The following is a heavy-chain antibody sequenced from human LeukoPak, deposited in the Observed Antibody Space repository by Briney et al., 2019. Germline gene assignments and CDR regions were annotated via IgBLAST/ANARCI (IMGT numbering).Heavy chain of an antibody. CDR2: ISSSGSTI. D-gene: IGHD3-10*01. CDR1: GFTFSDYY. J-gene: IGHJ4*02. CDR3: ASGLIIWLGELQDH. Sequence: PGGSLRLSCAASGFTFSDYYMSWIRQAPGKGLEWVSYISSSGSTIYYADSVKGRFTISRDNAKNTLYLQMNSLKAEDTAVYYCASGLIIWLGELQDHWGQGTLVSVSS. V-gene: IGHV3-11*04.